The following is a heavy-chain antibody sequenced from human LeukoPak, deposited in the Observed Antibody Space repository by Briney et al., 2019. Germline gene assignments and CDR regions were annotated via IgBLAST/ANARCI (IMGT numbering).Heavy chain of an antibody. Sequence: APVKDSFQASGYTFTGYYMHWVRPAPGKGLERMGWINPNSGGTNYAQKFQGRVTMTRDTSISTAYMELSRLRSDDTAVYYCARDLLGYGMDVWGQGTTVTVSS. D-gene: IGHD2-8*02. J-gene: IGHJ6*02. CDR3: ARDLLGYGMDV. V-gene: IGHV1-2*02. CDR1: GYTFTGYY. CDR2: INPNSGGT.